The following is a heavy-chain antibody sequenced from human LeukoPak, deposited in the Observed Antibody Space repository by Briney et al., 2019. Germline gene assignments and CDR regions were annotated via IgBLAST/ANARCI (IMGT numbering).Heavy chain of an antibody. Sequence: SETLSLTCTVSGGSISSYYWSWIRQPPGRGLEWIGYIYYSGSTNYNPSLKSRVTISVDTSKNQFSLKLSSVTAADTAIYYCARENPSGYYNRPIDYWGQGTLVTVSS. V-gene: IGHV4-59*01. CDR3: ARENPSGYYNRPIDY. CDR1: GGSISSYY. J-gene: IGHJ4*02. CDR2: IYYSGST. D-gene: IGHD3-22*01.